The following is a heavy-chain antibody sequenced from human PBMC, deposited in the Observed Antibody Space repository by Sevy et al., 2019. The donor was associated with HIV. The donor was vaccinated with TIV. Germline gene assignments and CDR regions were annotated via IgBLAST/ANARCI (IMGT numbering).Heavy chain of an antibody. CDR2: IYHSGST. Sequence: SENLSLTCAVSGGSISSVNWWHWVRQPPGKGLEWIGEIYHSGSTNYNPSLRSRVTISVDNSKNQFSLKLSSVTAADTAVYYCARGGETPRGFDPWGQGSLVIVSS. V-gene: IGHV4-4*02. J-gene: IGHJ5*02. D-gene: IGHD3-16*01. CDR3: ARGGETPRGFDP. CDR1: GGSISSVNW.